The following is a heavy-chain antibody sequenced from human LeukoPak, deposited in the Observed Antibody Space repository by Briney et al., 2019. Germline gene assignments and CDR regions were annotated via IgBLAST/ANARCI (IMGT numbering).Heavy chain of an antibody. Sequence: PGGSLRLSCAASGFTFSDSAMTWVRQAPGKGLDWVSLISFSGANSYYADSVKGRFTISRDDSKNTLYLQMSSLRTEDTAVYYCVRGVGSSGFDYWGQGALVTVSS. V-gene: IGHV3-23*01. D-gene: IGHD3-22*01. CDR1: GFTFSDSA. CDR3: VRGVGSSGFDY. J-gene: IGHJ4*02. CDR2: ISFSGANS.